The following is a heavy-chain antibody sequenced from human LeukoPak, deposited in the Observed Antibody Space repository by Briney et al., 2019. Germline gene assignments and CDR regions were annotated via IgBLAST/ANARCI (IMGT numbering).Heavy chain of an antibody. CDR2: INHSGST. CDR1: GGSFSGYY. J-gene: IGHJ4*02. Sequence: SETLSLTCAVYGGSFSGYYWSWIRQPPGKGLEWIGEINHSGSTNYNPSLKSRVTISVDTSKNQFSLKLSSVTAADTAVYYCARDVLRYFDWSSYYFDYWGQGTLVTVSS. D-gene: IGHD3-9*01. CDR3: ARDVLRYFDWSSYYFDY. V-gene: IGHV4-34*01.